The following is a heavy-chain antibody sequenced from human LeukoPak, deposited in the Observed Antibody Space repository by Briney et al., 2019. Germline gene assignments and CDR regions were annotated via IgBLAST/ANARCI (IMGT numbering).Heavy chain of an antibody. CDR2: ISYDGSNK. CDR3: AKDKSVRYSGSFTYGDYFDY. CDR1: GFTFSSYA. V-gene: IGHV3-30-3*01. J-gene: IGHJ4*02. Sequence: PGGSLRLSCAASGFTFSSYAMHWVRQAPGKGLEWVAVISYDGSNKYYADSVKGRFTISRDNSKNTLYLQMNSLRAEDTAVYYCAKDKSVRYSGSFTYGDYFDYWGQGTLVTVSS. D-gene: IGHD1-26*01.